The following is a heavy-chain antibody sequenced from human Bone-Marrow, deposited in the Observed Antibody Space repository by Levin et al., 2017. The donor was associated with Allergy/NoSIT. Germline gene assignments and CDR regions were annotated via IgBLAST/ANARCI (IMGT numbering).Heavy chain of an antibody. V-gene: IGHV3-33*03. CDR1: RFTFSVYG. CDR2: IWHDGSVK. CDR3: AKVPRPYHTAGWYDWWGFDS. D-gene: IGHD1-1*01. J-gene: IGHJ4*02. Sequence: PGGSLRLSCTASRFTFSVYGMHWVRQAPGMGLEWVAVIWHDGSVKYYADSVKGRFTISRDNSKNTLYLQMNNLNIGDTAIYYCAKVPRPYHTAGWYDWWGFDSWGQGTLVTVSS.